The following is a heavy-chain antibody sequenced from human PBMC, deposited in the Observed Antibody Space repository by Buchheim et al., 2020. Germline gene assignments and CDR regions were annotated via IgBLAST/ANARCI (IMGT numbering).Heavy chain of an antibody. Sequence: EVQLVESGGGLVKPGGSLRLSCAASGFTFSSYSMNWVRQAPGKGLEWVSSISSSSSYIYYADSVKGRFTISRDNAKNSLYLQMNSLRAEDTAVYYCARELEDCTNGVCPDAFDIWGQGT. CDR3: ARELEDCTNGVCPDAFDI. D-gene: IGHD2-8*01. CDR1: GFTFSSYS. V-gene: IGHV3-21*01. J-gene: IGHJ3*02. CDR2: ISSSSSYI.